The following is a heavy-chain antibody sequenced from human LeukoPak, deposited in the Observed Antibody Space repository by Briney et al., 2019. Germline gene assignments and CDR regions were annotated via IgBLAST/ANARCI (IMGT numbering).Heavy chain of an antibody. CDR2: IKSDGSAK. V-gene: IGHV3-7*01. Sequence: GGSLRLSYTASGFTFRRSWMAWVRQAPGKGLEWVASIKSDGSAKYYVDSVKGRFTISRDNAKNSLFLQMNSLRVEDMAVYYCARDLGGGSCLWGQGTLVTVSS. CDR1: GFTFRRSW. D-gene: IGHD2-15*01. CDR3: ARDLGGGSCL. J-gene: IGHJ4*02.